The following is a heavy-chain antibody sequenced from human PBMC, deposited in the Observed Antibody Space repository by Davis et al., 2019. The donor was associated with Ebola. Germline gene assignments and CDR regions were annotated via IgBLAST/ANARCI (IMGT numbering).Heavy chain of an antibody. J-gene: IGHJ4*01. Sequence: SETLSLTCTVSGGSISSGPHSWGWIRQPPGKGLEWTGSIYHTGSTYYNPSLKSRVTMSLDKSNDQISLRLNSVTAAETAVYYCVRSMVGIGYLLDLGGQGILVTVSS. CDR1: GGSISSGPHS. CDR3: VRSMVGIGYLLDL. V-gene: IGHV4-30-2*01. CDR2: IYHTGST. D-gene: IGHD3-3*01.